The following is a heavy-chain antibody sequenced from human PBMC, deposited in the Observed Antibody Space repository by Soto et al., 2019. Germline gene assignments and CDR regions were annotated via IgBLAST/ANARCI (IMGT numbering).Heavy chain of an antibody. V-gene: IGHV1-18*01. D-gene: IGHD3-10*01. CDR3: AREPGRNDYYYYGMDV. CDR1: GYTFTSYG. Sequence: ASVKVSCKASGYTFTSYGISWVRQAPGQGLEWMGWISAYNGNTNYAQKLQGRVTMTTDTSTSTAYMELRSLRSDDTAVYYCAREPGRNDYYYYGMDVWGQGXTVTVPS. CDR2: ISAYNGNT. J-gene: IGHJ6*02.